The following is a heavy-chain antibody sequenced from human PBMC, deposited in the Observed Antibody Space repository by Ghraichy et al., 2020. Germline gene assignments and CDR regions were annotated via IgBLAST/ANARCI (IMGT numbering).Heavy chain of an antibody. V-gene: IGHV3-23*01. CDR2: ISGSGGST. J-gene: IGHJ6*02. CDR1: GFTFSSYA. Sequence: GGSLRLSCAASGFTFSSYAMSWVRQAPGKGLEWVSAISGSGGSTYYADSVKGRFTISRDNSKNTLYLQMNRLRAEDTAVYYCAKDKFPMVRGTGGMDVWSQGTTATVSS. D-gene: IGHD3-10*01. CDR3: AKDKFPMVRGTGGMDV.